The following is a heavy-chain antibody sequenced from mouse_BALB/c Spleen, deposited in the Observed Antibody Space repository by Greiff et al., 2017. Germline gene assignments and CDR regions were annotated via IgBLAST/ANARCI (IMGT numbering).Heavy chain of an antibody. J-gene: IGHJ3*01. CDR2: ISSGSSTI. V-gene: IGHV5-17*02. CDR1: GFTFSSFG. Sequence: EVMLVESGGGLVQPGGSRKLSCAASGFTFSSFGMHWVRQAPEKGLEWVAYISSGSSTIYYADTVKGRFTISRDNPKNTLFLQMTSLRSEDTAMYYCARPDPPFAYWGQGTLVTVSA. CDR3: ARPDPPFAY.